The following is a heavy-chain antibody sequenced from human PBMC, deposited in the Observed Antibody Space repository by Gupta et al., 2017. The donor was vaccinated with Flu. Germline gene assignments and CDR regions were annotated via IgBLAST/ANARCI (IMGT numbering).Heavy chain of an antibody. CDR3: ASGSQGDYDCFDP. V-gene: IGHV1-69*06. D-gene: IGHD3-16*01. J-gene: IGHJ5*02. Sequence: VGQAPGQGLEWMGGSIHSFGAANYAQKFQGRVTITADKSTSTVYMELSRVRPQDTAVYYCASGSQGDYDCFDPWGQGTLVTVSS. CDR2: SIHSFGAA.